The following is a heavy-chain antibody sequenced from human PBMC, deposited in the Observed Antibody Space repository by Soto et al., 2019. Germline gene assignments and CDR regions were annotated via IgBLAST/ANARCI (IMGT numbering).Heavy chain of an antibody. D-gene: IGHD3-10*01. J-gene: IGHJ4*02. CDR2: ISGSGGST. Sequence: SGGSLRLSCAASGFTFSSYAMSWVRQAPGKGLEWVSAISGSGGSTYYADSVKGRFTISRDNSKNTLYLQMNSLRAEDTAVYYCAKDLRIGVVRGVQPRAFDYWGQGTLVTVSS. CDR1: GFTFSSYA. V-gene: IGHV3-23*01. CDR3: AKDLRIGVVRGVQPRAFDY.